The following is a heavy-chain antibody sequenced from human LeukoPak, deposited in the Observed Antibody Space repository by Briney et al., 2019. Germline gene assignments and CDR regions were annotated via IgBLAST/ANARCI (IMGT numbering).Heavy chain of an antibody. V-gene: IGHV4-4*07. J-gene: IGHJ4*02. CDR1: GGSISSDY. Sequence: PQTLSLTCTVSGGSISSDYWSWIRQPAGKGLEWIGRIYTSGSTNYNPSLKSRVTMSVDTSKNQFSLKLSSVTAADTAVYYCARDIRHYDYVWGSYRSLYYFDYWGQGTLVTVSS. D-gene: IGHD3-16*02. CDR2: IYTSGST. CDR3: ARDIRHYDYVWGSYRSLYYFDY.